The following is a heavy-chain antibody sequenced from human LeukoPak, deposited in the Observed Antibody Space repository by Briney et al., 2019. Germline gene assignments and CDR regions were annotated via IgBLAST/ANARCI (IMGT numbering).Heavy chain of an antibody. CDR2: INHSGST. CDR3: ARPEGLRGFKY. V-gene: IGHV4-34*01. J-gene: IGHJ4*02. CDR1: GGSFSGYY. Sequence: SETLSLTCAVYGGSFSGYYWSWIRQPPGKGLEWIGEINHSGSTNYNPSLKSRVTISVDTSKNRFSLKLSSVTAADTAVYYCARPEGLRGFKYWGQGTLVTVSS. D-gene: IGHD5-12*01.